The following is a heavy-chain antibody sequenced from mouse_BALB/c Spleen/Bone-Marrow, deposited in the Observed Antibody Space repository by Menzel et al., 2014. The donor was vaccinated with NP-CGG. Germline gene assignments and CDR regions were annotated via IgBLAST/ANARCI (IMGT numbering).Heavy chain of an antibody. CDR2: INPDSSTI. CDR3: ARNGYYGYSDY. J-gene: IGHJ2*01. V-gene: IGHV4-1*02. D-gene: IGHD2-1*01. CDR1: GFDSSRYW. Sequence: EMKLQESGGGLVQPGGSLKLSCAASGFDSSRYWMSWVRQAPGKGLEWIGEINPDSSTINYTPSLKDKFIISRDNAKNTLYLQMSKVRSEDTALYYCARNGYYGYSDYWGQGTTLTVSS.